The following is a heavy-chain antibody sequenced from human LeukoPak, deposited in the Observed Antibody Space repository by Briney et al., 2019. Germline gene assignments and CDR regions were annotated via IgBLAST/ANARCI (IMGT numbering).Heavy chain of an antibody. CDR2: IYYSGST. V-gene: IGHV4-31*03. CDR1: GGSISSGGYY. Sequence: SETLSLTCTVSGGSISSGGYYWSWIRQHPGKGLEWIGYIYYSGSTYYNPSLKSRVTISVDTSKNQFSLKLSSVTAADTALYYCARHVGLGYCSSASCRSFDYWGQGTLVTVSS. CDR3: ARHVGLGYCSSASCRSFDY. J-gene: IGHJ4*02. D-gene: IGHD2-2*01.